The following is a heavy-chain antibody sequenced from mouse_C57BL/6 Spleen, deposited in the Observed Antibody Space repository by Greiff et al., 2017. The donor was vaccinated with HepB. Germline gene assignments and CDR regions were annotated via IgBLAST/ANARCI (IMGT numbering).Heavy chain of an antibody. CDR1: GFSLTSYA. D-gene: IGHD2-3*01. Sequence: VQLQQSGPGLVAPSQSLSITCTVSGFSLTSYAISWVRQPPGKGLEWLGVIWTGGGTNYNSALKSRLSISKDNSKSQVFLKMNSLQTDDTARYYCARIREWLLPSMDYWGQGTSGTVSS. CDR2: IWTGGGT. CDR3: ARIREWLLPSMDY. J-gene: IGHJ4*01. V-gene: IGHV2-9-1*01.